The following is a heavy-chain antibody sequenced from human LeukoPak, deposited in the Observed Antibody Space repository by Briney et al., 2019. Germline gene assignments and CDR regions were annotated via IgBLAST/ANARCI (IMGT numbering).Heavy chain of an antibody. J-gene: IGHJ6*02. CDR2: IYSGGST. V-gene: IGHV3-66*02. CDR3: ARGGVAYCSGGSCSPRYYYGMDV. D-gene: IGHD2-15*01. Sequence: GGSLRLSCAASGFTVSSNYMSWVRQAPGKGLEWVSVIYSGGSTYYADSVKGRFTISRDNSKNTLYLQMNSLRAEDTAVYYCARGGVAYCSGGSCSPRYYYGMDVWGQGTTVTVSS. CDR1: GFTVSSNY.